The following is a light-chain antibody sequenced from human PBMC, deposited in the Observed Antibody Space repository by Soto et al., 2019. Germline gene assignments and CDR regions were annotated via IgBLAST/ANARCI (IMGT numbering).Light chain of an antibody. CDR2: EAT. V-gene: IGKV1-12*01. CDR1: QGLKF. J-gene: IGKJ5*01. Sequence: DIQMTQSPSTLSASVGGRVTITCRASQGLKFLAWYQQKPGKAPRLLIYEATNLQSGVPPRFSGSGSGTDFTLTISSLQPEDFATYFCQQANSFPITFGQGTRLEIK. CDR3: QQANSFPIT.